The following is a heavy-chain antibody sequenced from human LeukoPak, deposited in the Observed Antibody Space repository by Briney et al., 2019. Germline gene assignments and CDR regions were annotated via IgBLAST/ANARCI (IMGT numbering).Heavy chain of an antibody. D-gene: IGHD2/OR15-2a*01. CDR2: ITSSNNYI. CDR1: GFTFSSYS. V-gene: IGHV3-21*01. J-gene: IGHJ6*03. CDR3: ARGEFGDYYYFYMDV. Sequence: GGSLRLSCAASGFTFSSYSMNWVRHAPGKGLEWVSSITSSNNYIYYGDSVKGRFTISRDDAKNSLFLQMNSLRAEDTATYYCARGEFGDYYYFYMDVWGKGTTVTVSS.